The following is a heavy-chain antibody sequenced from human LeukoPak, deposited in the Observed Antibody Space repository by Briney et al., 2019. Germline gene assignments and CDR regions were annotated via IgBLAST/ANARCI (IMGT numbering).Heavy chain of an antibody. CDR2: IYYSGST. J-gene: IGHJ3*02. V-gene: IGHV4-30-4*08. CDR3: ARDLPSGCYYATEHDALDI. CDR1: GGSISSVDYY. Sequence: PSETLSLTCTVSGGSISSVDYYWSWIRHPPGKGLEWIWYIYYSGSTYYNPCLKSRVTISVKTSQNPFSLKLSSVTAADTAVYYCARDLPSGCYYATEHDALDIWGQGTMVTVSS. D-gene: IGHD1-26*01.